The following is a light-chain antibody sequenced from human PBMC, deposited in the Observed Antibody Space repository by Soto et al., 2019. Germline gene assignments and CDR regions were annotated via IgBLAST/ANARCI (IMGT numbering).Light chain of an antibody. V-gene: IGKV1-39*01. CDR2: AAS. CDR3: LQGNSFPLT. J-gene: IGKJ4*01. Sequence: DIQMTQSPSSLSASVGDRVTITCRASQSISSYLNWYQQKPGKAPKLLIYAASGLHSGVPSRFSGSASGTDFTLTISSLHSEDFATYYCLQGNSFPLTFGGGTKVEIK. CDR1: QSISSY.